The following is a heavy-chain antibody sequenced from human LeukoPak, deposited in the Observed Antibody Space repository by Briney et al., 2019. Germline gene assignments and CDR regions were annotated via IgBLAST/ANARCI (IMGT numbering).Heavy chain of an antibody. CDR3: ARDREGDYIWGSYRPDWFDP. D-gene: IGHD3-16*02. CDR2: ISSSSYI. CDR1: GFTFSSYT. Sequence: PGGSLRLSCAASGFTFSSYTMNWVRQAPGKGLEWVSSISSSSYIYYADSVKGRFTISRDNAKNSLYLQMNSLRAEDTAVYYCARDREGDYIWGSYRPDWFDPWGQRTLVTVSS. V-gene: IGHV3-21*01. J-gene: IGHJ5*02.